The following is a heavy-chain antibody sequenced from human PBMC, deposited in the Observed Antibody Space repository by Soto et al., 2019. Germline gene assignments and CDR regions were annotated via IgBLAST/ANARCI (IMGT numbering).Heavy chain of an antibody. CDR3: ARQLLGVYGSNGVDY. V-gene: IGHV4-39*01. D-gene: IGHD2-8*01. Sequence: SETLSLTCTVSGGSISSSSYYWGWIRQPPGKGLEWIGSIYYSGSTYYNPSLKSRVTISVDTSKNQFSLKLSSVTAADTAVYYCARQLLGVYGSNGVDYWGQGTLVTVSS. CDR1: GGSISSSSYY. CDR2: IYYSGST. J-gene: IGHJ4*02.